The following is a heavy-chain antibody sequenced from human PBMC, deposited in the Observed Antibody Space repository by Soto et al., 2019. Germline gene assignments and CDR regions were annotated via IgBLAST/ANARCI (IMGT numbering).Heavy chain of an antibody. CDR3: ASCWGSGCLRGIDY. CDR1: GFTFSAYS. Sequence: EVQLVESGGGLVKPGGSLRLSCAASGFTFSAYSMNWVRQAPGKGLEWVSSISSSSDFIYYADSLKGRFTISRDNAKNSLYLQMTSLRAEDTAVYYCASCWGSGCLRGIDYWGQGTLVTVSP. D-gene: IGHD6-19*01. V-gene: IGHV3-21*01. CDR2: ISSSSDFI. J-gene: IGHJ4*02.